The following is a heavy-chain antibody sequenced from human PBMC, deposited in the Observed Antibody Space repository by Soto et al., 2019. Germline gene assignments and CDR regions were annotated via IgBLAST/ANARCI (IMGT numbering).Heavy chain of an antibody. D-gene: IGHD3-10*01. CDR2: ISYDGSNK. J-gene: IGHJ4*02. V-gene: IGHV3-30-3*01. CDR1: GFTFSSYA. CDR3: ARVRGGNYYGSGSYYRAQSYYFDY. Sequence: GGSLRLSCAASGFTFSSYAMHWVRQAPGKGLEWVAVISYDGSNKYYADSVKGRFTISRDNSKNTLYLQMNSLRAEDTAVYYCARVRGGNYYGSGSYYRAQSYYFDYWGQGTLVTVSS.